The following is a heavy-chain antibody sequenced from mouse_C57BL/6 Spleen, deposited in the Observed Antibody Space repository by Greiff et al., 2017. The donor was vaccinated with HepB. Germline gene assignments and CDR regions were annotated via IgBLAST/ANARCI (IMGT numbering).Heavy chain of an antibody. D-gene: IGHD1-1*01. Sequence: QVTLKESGPGILQPSQTLSLTCSFSGFSLSTFGMGVGWIRQPSGKGLEWLAHIWWDDDKYYNPALKSRLTISKDTSKNQVFLKIANVDTADTATYYCARMITTVVATRYYFDYWGQGTTLTVSS. CDR2: IWWDDDK. J-gene: IGHJ2*01. V-gene: IGHV8-8*01. CDR1: GFSLSTFGMG. CDR3: ARMITTVVATRYYFDY.